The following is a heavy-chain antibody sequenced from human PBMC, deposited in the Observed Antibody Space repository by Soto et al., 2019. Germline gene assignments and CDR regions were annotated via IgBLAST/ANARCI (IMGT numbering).Heavy chain of an antibody. J-gene: IGHJ4*02. D-gene: IGHD3-10*01. CDR2: IYPGDSDT. CDR1: GYSITSYW. V-gene: IGHV5-51*01. CDR3: ARLPPVYGSGSYQQYYFDY. Sequence: VESQRVSCNGSGYSITSYWSGWVRQMTGKGLEWMGIIYPGDSDTRYSPSFQGQVTISADKSISTAYLQWSSLKASDTAMYYCARLPPVYGSGSYQQYYFDYWRQGTLVTVSS.